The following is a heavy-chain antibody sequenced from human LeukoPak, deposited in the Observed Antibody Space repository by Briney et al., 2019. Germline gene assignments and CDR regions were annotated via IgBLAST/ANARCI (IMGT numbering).Heavy chain of an antibody. D-gene: IGHD3-22*01. CDR2: ISYDGSNK. J-gene: IGHJ4*02. Sequence: GGSLRLSCAASGFTFSSYSMNWVRQAPGKGLEWVAVISYDGSNKYYADSAKGRFTISRDNSKNTLYLQMNSLRAEDTAVYYCGKVGHYYDSSGYSDYWGQGTLVTVSS. V-gene: IGHV3-30*18. CDR1: GFTFSSYS. CDR3: GKVGHYYDSSGYSDY.